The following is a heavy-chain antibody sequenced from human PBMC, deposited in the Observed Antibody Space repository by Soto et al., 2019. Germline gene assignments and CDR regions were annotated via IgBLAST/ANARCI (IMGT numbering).Heavy chain of an antibody. J-gene: IGHJ5*02. Sequence: PSGTLSLTCTVSGGSISSYYWSWIRQPPGKGLEWIGYIYYSGSTNYNPSLKSRVTISVDTSKNQFSLKLSSVTAADTAVYYCARDFARLSWFDPWGQGTLVTVSS. V-gene: IGHV4-59*01. CDR1: GGSISSYY. CDR3: ARDFARLSWFDP. CDR2: IYYSGST. D-gene: IGHD3-16*01.